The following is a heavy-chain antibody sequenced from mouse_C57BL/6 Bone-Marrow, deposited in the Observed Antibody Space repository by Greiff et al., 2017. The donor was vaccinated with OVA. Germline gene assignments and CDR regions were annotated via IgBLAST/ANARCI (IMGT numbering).Heavy chain of an antibody. V-gene: IGHV1-26*01. CDR3: ARFDFLYYFDY. Sequence: VQLQQSGPELVKPGASVKISCKASGYTFTDYYMNWVKQSHGKSLEWIGDINPNNGGTSYNQKFKGKATLTVDKSSSTAYMELRSLTSEDSAVYYCARFDFLYYFDYWGQGTTLTVSS. CDR1: GYTFTDYY. CDR2: INPNNGGT. J-gene: IGHJ2*01. D-gene: IGHD2-13*01.